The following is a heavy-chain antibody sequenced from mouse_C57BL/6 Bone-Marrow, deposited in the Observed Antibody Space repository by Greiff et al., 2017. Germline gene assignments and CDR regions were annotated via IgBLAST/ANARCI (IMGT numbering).Heavy chain of an antibody. CDR2: ISSGGSYT. V-gene: IGHV5-6*01. Sequence: EVQVVESGGDLVKPGGSLKLSCAASGFTFSSYGMSWVRQTPDKRLEWVATISSGGSYTYYPDSVKGRFTISRDNAKNTLYLQMSNLKSEDTAMYYCARLLYYFDYWGQGTTLTVSS. CDR3: ARLLYYFDY. CDR1: GFTFSSYG. J-gene: IGHJ2*01.